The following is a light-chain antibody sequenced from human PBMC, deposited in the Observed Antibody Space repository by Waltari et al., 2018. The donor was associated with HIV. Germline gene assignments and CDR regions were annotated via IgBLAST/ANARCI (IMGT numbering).Light chain of an antibody. J-gene: IGLJ2*01. Sequence: QSALTQTASVSGSPGQSITISCTGTSRDVGGYDHVSWYQQLPGKAPKLVLYEVYKRASGISHRFSGSKSGNTASLTISGLQAEDEADYFCSSYTSSNTLVFGGGTKVTVL. V-gene: IGLV2-14*01. CDR3: SSYTSSNTLV. CDR2: EVY. CDR1: SRDVGGYDH.